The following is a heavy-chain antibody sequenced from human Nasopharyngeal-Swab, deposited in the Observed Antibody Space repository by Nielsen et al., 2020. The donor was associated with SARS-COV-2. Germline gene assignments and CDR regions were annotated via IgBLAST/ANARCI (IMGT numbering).Heavy chain of an antibody. Sequence: SCKASGGTFSSYAMHWVRQAPGKGLEWVAVISYDGSNKYYADSVKGRFTISRDNSRNTLYLQMNSLRAEDTAVYYCARAGGGYSYADYWGQGTLVTVSS. J-gene: IGHJ4*02. D-gene: IGHD5-18*01. CDR3: ARAGGGYSYADY. CDR1: GGTFSSYA. V-gene: IGHV3-30-3*01. CDR2: ISYDGSNK.